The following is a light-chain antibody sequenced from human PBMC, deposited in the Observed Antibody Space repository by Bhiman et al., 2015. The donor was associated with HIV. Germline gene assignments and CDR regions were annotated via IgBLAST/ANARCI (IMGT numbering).Light chain of an antibody. CDR1: KLGNKY. J-gene: IGLJ1*01. CDR2: QDN. V-gene: IGLV3-1*01. Sequence: SYDLTQPPSVSVSPGQTARITCSGDKLGNKYASWYQQKPGQSPVLVIHQDNKRPSGIPERFSGSNSGNTATLTISGTQPLDEADYYCQVWAGNSDHRGVFGPGTKVTV. CDR3: QVWAGNSDHRGV.